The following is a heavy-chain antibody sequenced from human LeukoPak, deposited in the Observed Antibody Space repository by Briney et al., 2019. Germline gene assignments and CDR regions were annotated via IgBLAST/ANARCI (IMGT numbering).Heavy chain of an antibody. V-gene: IGHV1-69*04. J-gene: IGHJ5*02. D-gene: IGHD3-22*01. CDR3: ARSLANYYDSSGYYPREYNWFDP. CDR2: IIPILGIA. CDR1: GGTFSSYA. Sequence: ASVKVSCTASGGTFSSYAISWVRQAPGQGLEWMGRIIPILGIANYAQKFQGRVTITADKSTSTAYMELSSLRSEDTAVYYCARSLANYYDSSGYYPREYNWFDPWGQGTLVTVSS.